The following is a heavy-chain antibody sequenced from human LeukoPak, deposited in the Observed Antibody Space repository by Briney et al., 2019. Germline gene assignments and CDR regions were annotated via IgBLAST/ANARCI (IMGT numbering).Heavy chain of an antibody. CDR2: INTDGSST. Sequence: GGSLRLSCAASGFTFSSYWMHWVRQAPGKGLVWVSRINTDGSSTTYADSVKGRFTISRDNAENTLYLQMNSLRAEDTAVYYCARYGDHWYFDYWGQGTLVTVSS. V-gene: IGHV3-74*01. J-gene: IGHJ4*02. CDR1: GFTFSSYW. CDR3: ARYGDHWYFDY. D-gene: IGHD4-17*01.